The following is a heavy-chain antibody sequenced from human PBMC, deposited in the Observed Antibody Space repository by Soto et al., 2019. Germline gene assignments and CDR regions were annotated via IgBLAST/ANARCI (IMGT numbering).Heavy chain of an antibody. CDR3: ATSMVRGALY. CDR1: GFTFSSYG. CDR2: ISYDGSNK. V-gene: IGHV3-30*03. Sequence: GGSLRLSCAASGFTFSSYGMHWVRQAPGKGLEWVAVISYDGSNKYYADSVKGRFTISRDNSKNTLYLQMNSLRAGDTAVYYCATSMVRGALYWGQGTLVTVSS. D-gene: IGHD3-10*01. J-gene: IGHJ4*02.